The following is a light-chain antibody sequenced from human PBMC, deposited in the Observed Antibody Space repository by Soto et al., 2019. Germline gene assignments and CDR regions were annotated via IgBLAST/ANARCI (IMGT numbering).Light chain of an antibody. CDR1: SRDVGGYDY. J-gene: IGLJ1*01. CDR3: SSYAGSNNYV. Sequence: QSVLTQPPSASGSPGQSVTISCTGTSRDVGGYDYVSWYQQHPGKAPKLMIYEVSKRPSGVPDRFSGSKSGNTASLTVSGLQADDEAHYYCSSYAGSNNYVFGTGTKVTVL. CDR2: EVS. V-gene: IGLV2-8*01.